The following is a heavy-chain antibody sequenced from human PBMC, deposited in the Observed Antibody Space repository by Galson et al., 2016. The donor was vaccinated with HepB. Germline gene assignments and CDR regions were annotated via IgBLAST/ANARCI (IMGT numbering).Heavy chain of an antibody. CDR3: ARGLRHFDY. V-gene: IGHV3-53*01. J-gene: IGHJ4*02. D-gene: IGHD4-17*01. CDR1: EISVRSNY. CDR2: LYSDGQT. Sequence: SLRLSCAASEISVRSNYMTWVRQAPGKGLEWVSVLYSDGQTYYADSVKGRFTISRDNSKNTLYLQMNTLRAEDTAIYFCARGLRHFDYWGRGTLVTVSS.